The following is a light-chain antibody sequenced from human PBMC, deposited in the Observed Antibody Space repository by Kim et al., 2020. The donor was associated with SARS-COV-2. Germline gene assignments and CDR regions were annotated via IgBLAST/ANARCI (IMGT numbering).Light chain of an antibody. V-gene: IGLV3-21*04. CDR1: NVVSKS. J-gene: IGLJ3*02. Sequence: PGKTATLPCGGDNVVSKSVHWYQQRPGLAPGLVISSNTVRPSRIPERFSASNSGNTAILLVTRVEAGDEADYYCQVWDGSSNHIVFGGGTQLTVL. CDR2: SNT. CDR3: QVWDGSSNHIV.